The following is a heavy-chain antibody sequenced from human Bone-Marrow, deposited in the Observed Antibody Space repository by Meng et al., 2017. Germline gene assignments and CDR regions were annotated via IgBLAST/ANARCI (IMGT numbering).Heavy chain of an antibody. D-gene: IGHD3-10*01. V-gene: IGHV4-30-2*01. CDR3: ARDLPYASGAGGFDP. CDR2: IYHSGTT. CDR1: GGSFSSGGYS. Sequence: QLQLQESGSGLVTPSQTLSLTCAVSGGSFSSGGYSWSWIRQPPGKGLEWIGYIYHSGTTYYNPSLKSRVTISVDRSKNQFSLKLTSVTAADTAVYYCARDLPYASGAGGFDPWGQGTLVTVSS. J-gene: IGHJ5*02.